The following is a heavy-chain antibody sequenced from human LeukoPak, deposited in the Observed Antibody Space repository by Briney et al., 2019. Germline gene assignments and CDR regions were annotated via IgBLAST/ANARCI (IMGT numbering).Heavy chain of an antibody. CDR3: ARSSPYIVVVSGAVFSGFGY. Sequence: ASVKVSCKASGYTFTGYYMHWVRQAPGQGLEWMEWINPNSGDTNYAQKFQGRVTMTRDTSISTAYMELSRLRSDDTAVYYCARSSPYIVVVSGAVFSGFGYWGQGTLVTVSS. CDR2: INPNSGDT. V-gene: IGHV1-2*02. J-gene: IGHJ4*02. D-gene: IGHD2-2*01. CDR1: GYTFTGYY.